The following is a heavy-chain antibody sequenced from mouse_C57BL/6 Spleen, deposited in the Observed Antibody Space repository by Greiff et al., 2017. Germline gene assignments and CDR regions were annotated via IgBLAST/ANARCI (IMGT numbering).Heavy chain of an antibody. CDR1: GYTFTDYE. J-gene: IGHJ4*01. Sequence: VQVVESGAELVRPGASVTLSCKASGYTFTDYEMHWVKQTPVHGLEWIGAIDPETGGTAYNQKFKGKAILTADKSSSPAYMELRSLTSEDSAVYYCTREDGGPMDYWGQGTSVTVSS. V-gene: IGHV1-15*01. CDR3: TREDGGPMDY. CDR2: IDPETGGT.